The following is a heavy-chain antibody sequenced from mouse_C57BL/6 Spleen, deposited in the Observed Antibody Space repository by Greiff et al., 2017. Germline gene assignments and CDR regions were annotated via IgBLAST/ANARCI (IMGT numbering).Heavy chain of an antibody. CDR1: GYSFTGYF. J-gene: IGHJ3*01. CDR3: ARSSYDYDGAWFAY. D-gene: IGHD2-4*01. CDR2: INPYNGDT. Sequence: VQLKESGPELVKPGDSVKISCKASGYSFTGYFMNWVMQSHGKSLEWIGRINPYNGDTFYNQKFKGKATLTVDKSSSTAHMELRSLTSEDSAVYYCARSSYDYDGAWFAYWGQGTLVTVSA. V-gene: IGHV1-20*01.